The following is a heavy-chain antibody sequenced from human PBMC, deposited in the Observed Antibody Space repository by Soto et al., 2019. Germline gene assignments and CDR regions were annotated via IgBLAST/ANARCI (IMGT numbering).Heavy chain of an antibody. D-gene: IGHD3-22*01. CDR2: IYYSGST. V-gene: IGHV4-31*03. Sequence: SETLSLTCTVSGGSISSGGYYWSWIRQHPGKGLEWIGYIYYSGSTYYNPSLKSRVTISVDTSKNQFSLKLSSVTAADTAVYYRARDHLYDSSGYYYYYGMDVWGQGTTVTVSS. CDR3: ARDHLYDSSGYYYYYGMDV. CDR1: GGSISSGGYY. J-gene: IGHJ6*02.